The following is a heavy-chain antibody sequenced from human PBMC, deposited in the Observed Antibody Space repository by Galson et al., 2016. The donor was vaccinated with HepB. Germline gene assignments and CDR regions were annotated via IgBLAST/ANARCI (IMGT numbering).Heavy chain of an antibody. CDR1: GFSLTTSGVG. Sequence: PALVKPTQTLTLTCTFSGFSLTTSGVGVGWIRQPPGKALEWLTLIFWDDDKRYNPSLKSRLTIAKDTSKNQVVLRMTNVDPVDTATYHCAHFYYGMDVWGQGTTVTVSS. V-gene: IGHV2-5*02. J-gene: IGHJ6*02. CDR2: IFWDDDK. CDR3: AHFYYGMDV.